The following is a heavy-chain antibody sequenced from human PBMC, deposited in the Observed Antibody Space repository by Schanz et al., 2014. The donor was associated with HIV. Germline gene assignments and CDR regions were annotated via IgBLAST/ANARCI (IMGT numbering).Heavy chain of an antibody. J-gene: IGHJ4*02. CDR2: ISASGGGT. V-gene: IGHV3-23*01. D-gene: IGHD2-15*01. CDR3: EKDLLSRYCSGGSCYSSY. Sequence: EVQLLESGGGLVQPGGSLRLSCAASGFTFSSYAMSWVRQAPGKGLEWVSAISASGGGTYYADSVKGRFTISRDNSKNTVYLQMDSLRAEDTAVYYCEKDLLSRYCSGGSCYSSYWGQGTLVTVSS. CDR1: GFTFSSYA.